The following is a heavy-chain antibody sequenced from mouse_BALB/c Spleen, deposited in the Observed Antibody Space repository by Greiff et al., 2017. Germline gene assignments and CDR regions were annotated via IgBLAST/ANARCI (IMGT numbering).Heavy chain of an antibody. CDR2: ILPGSGST. V-gene: IGHV1-9*01. D-gene: IGHD2-3*01. CDR3: ARGRRWLLSWFAY. CDR1: GYTFSSYW. J-gene: IGHJ3*01. Sequence: VQLQQSGAELMKPGASVKISCKATGYTFSSYWIEWVKQRPGHGLEWIGEILPGSGSTNYNEKFKGKATFTADTSSNTAYMQLSSLTSEDSAVYYCARGRRWLLSWFAYWGQGTLVTVSA.